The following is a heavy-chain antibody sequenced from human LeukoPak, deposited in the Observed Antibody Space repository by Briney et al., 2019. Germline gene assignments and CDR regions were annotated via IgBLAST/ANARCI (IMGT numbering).Heavy chain of an antibody. J-gene: IGHJ6*02. CDR1: GFTFSSYW. V-gene: IGHV3-7*02. CDR3: TKGEMRLRINYYYYGMDV. Sequence: GGSLRLSCAASGFTFSSYWMSWVRQAPGKGLEWVANIKQDGSEKHYVDSVKGRFTISRDNSKNTLYLQMNSLRAEDAAVYYCTKGEMRLRINYYYYGMDVWGQGTTVTVSS. CDR2: IKQDGSEK. D-gene: IGHD5-12*01.